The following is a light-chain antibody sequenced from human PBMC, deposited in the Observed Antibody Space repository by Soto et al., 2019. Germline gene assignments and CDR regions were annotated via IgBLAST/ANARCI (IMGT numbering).Light chain of an antibody. V-gene: IGLV1-40*01. CDR1: SSNIGAGYH. J-gene: IGLJ1*01. Sequence: QSVLTQPPSVSGAPGQRVTISCTGSSSNIGAGYHVHWYQQLPGAAPKLLIFGDSNRPSGVPDRFSGSKSGTSASLAITGLQADDEADYYCNSYVGSNNYVFGTGTKGTVL. CDR2: GDS. CDR3: NSYVGSNNYV.